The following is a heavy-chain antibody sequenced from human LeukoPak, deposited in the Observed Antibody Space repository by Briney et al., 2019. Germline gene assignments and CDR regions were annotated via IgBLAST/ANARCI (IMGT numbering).Heavy chain of an antibody. J-gene: IGHJ4*02. Sequence: GGSLRLSSAASGFTFCGYTMGWVPPGPGQGLEWVSVTDSGGSTSYADSEKGRFTISRDTSKNTLYLQMNGLRAEDTDVYYCARLGDHSNKDWGQGTLVTVSS. CDR2: TDSGGST. CDR3: ARLGDHSNKD. V-gene: IGHV3-23*01. D-gene: IGHD4-11*01. CDR1: GFTFCGYT.